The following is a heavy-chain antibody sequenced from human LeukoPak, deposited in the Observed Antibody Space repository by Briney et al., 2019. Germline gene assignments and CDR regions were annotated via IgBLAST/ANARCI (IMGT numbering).Heavy chain of an antibody. V-gene: IGHV4-34*01. J-gene: IGHJ6*02. Sequence: SETLSLTCAVYGGSFSGYYWSWIHQPPGKGLEWIGEINHSGSTNYNPSLKSRVTISVDTSKNQFSLKLSSVTAADTAVYYCARVTVTTYYYYYGMDVWGQGTTVTVSS. D-gene: IGHD4-17*01. CDR1: GGSFSGYY. CDR3: ARVTVTTYYYYYGMDV. CDR2: INHSGST.